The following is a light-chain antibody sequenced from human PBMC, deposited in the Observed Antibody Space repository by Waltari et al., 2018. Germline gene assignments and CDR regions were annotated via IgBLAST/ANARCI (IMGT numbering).Light chain of an antibody. CDR1: NIGGYS. CDR2: YDN. Sequence: SYVLTQPPSVSVAPGETSRFTCGGDNIGGYSVHWYQQKPGQAPVMVLYYDNDRPSGIPERFSGSKFGNTATLTISGVEAGDEADYYCQVSGSTTDLEIFGGGTKLTVL. V-gene: IGLV3-21*04. J-gene: IGLJ2*01. CDR3: QVSGSTTDLEI.